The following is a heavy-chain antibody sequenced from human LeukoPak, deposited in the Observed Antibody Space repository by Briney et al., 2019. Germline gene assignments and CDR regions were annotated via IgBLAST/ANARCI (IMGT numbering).Heavy chain of an antibody. D-gene: IGHD2-2*01. CDR3: ARGVVSTSRPPKNRFDP. CDR1: GGSFSDDF. Sequence: SETLSLSCAVYGGSFSDDFWTWIRLAPEKGLEWIGEIFHDGIANYNPSLKSRAIVSVDTSKEQVSLRLSSVTAADTAVYYCARGVVSTSRPPKNRFDPWGQGTLVNVSS. V-gene: IGHV4-34*01. CDR2: IFHDGIA. J-gene: IGHJ5*02.